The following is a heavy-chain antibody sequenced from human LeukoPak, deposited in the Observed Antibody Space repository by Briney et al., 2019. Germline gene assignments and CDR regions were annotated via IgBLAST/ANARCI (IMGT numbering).Heavy chain of an antibody. Sequence: ASVTVSCKASGDTFSSYAINWVRQAPGQGLEWMGGIIPIFGSSNYAQKFQGRVTITADESTTTAYMELSSLRSEDTAVYYCARVTHTELSTWFDPWGQGTLVTVSS. V-gene: IGHV1-69*01. CDR3: ARVTHTELSTWFDP. D-gene: IGHD5-18*01. J-gene: IGHJ5*02. CDR2: IIPIFGSS. CDR1: GDTFSSYA.